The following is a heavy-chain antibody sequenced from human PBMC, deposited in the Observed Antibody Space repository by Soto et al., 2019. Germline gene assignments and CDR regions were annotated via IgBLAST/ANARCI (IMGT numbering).Heavy chain of an antibody. CDR2: ISGSGGST. D-gene: IGHD3-22*01. Sequence: EVQLLESGGGLVQPGGSLRLSCAASGFTFSSYAMSWVRQAPGKGLEWVSAISGSGGSTYYADSVKGRFTISRDNSKNTLYLQMNSLRAEDTAVYYCAKDQTYYYDSSGYYLGGQSLNLDYWGQGTLVTVSS. V-gene: IGHV3-23*01. CDR1: GFTFSSYA. CDR3: AKDQTYYYDSSGYYLGGQSLNLDY. J-gene: IGHJ4*02.